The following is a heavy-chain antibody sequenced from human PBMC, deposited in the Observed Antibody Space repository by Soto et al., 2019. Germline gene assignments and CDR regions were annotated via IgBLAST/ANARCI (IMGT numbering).Heavy chain of an antibody. CDR2: ISDSGGST. CDR3: AKGGTYYDILTGLDY. J-gene: IGHJ4*02. Sequence: GGSLRLSCAASGFTFSSYAMSWVRQAPGKGLEWVSAISDSGGSTYYADSVKGRFTISRDNSKTTLYRQMNSLRAEDTAVYYCAKGGTYYDILTGLDYWGQGTLVTVSS. CDR1: GFTFSSYA. D-gene: IGHD3-9*01. V-gene: IGHV3-23*01.